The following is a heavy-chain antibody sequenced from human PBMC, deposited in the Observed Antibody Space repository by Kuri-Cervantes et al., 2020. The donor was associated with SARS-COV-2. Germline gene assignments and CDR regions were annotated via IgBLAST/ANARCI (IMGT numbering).Heavy chain of an antibody. J-gene: IGHJ4*02. V-gene: IGHV3-21*01. CDR3: AREEGGELGEAFDY. CDR2: IDSSSYYI. CDR1: GFTFSGYS. D-gene: IGHD7-27*01. Sequence: GGSLRLSCAAPGFTFSGYSMNWIRQAPGKGLEWVASIDSSSYYIHHADSVKGRLTISRDNAKTSLYLQMNSLKPEDTAVYYCAREEGGELGEAFDYWGQGALVTVSS.